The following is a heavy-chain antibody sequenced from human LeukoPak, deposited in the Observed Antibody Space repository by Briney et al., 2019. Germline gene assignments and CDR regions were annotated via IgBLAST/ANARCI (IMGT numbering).Heavy chain of an antibody. Sequence: NPSQTLSLTCTVSSGFISSGVYYWTWIRQHPGRGLEWIGYIHYSGSTNYNPSLKSRVTISVDTSQNQFSLKLSSVTAADTAMYHCARYGAGDRRGFEDWGQGILVTVSS. D-gene: IGHD3-10*01. V-gene: IGHV4-31*03. CDR2: IHYSGST. CDR1: SGFISSGVYY. J-gene: IGHJ4*02. CDR3: ARYGAGDRRGFED.